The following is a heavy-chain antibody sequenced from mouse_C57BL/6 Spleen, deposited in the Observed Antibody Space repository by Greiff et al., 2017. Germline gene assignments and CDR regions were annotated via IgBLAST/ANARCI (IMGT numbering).Heavy chain of an antibody. D-gene: IGHD1-1*01. Sequence: EVQLQQSGPELVKPGASVKISCKASGYTFTDYYMNWVKQSHGKSLEWIGDINPNNGGTSYNQKFKGKATLTVDKSSSTAYMELRSLTSEDSAVYYCARCLYYYGSSSDYFDYWGQGTTLTVSS. CDR1: GYTFTDYY. CDR3: ARCLYYYGSSSDYFDY. V-gene: IGHV1-26*01. CDR2: INPNNGGT. J-gene: IGHJ2*01.